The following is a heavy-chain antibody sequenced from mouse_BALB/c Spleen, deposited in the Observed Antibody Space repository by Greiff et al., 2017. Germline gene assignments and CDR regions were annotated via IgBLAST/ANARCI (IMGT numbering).Heavy chain of an antibody. CDR2: INPSNGGT. D-gene: IGHD4-1*01. CDR3: TRFTLTGWFAY. CDR1: GYTFTSYY. J-gene: IGHJ3*01. V-gene: IGHV1S81*02. Sequence: QVQLQQPGAELVKPGASVKLSCKASGYTFTSYYMYWVKQRPGQGLEWIGEINPSNGGTNFNEKFKSKATLTVDKSSSTAYMQLSSLTSEDSAVYYCTRFTLTGWFAYWGQGTLVTVSA.